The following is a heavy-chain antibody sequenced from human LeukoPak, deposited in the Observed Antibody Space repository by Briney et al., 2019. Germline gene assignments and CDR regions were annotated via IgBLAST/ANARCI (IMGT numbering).Heavy chain of an antibody. D-gene: IGHD1-14*01. CDR2: IYSGGST. Sequence: GGSLRLSCAASGFTVSSNYMSWVRQAPGKGLEWGSVIYSGGSTYYADSVKGRFTISRDNSKNTLYLQMNSLRAEDTAVYYCARDKGRKYFDYWGQGTLVTVSS. CDR1: GFTVSSNY. V-gene: IGHV3-53*01. J-gene: IGHJ4*02. CDR3: ARDKGRKYFDY.